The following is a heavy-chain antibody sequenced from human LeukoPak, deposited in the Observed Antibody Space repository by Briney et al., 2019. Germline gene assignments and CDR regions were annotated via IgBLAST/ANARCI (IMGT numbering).Heavy chain of an antibody. CDR2: IIPILGIA. V-gene: IGHV1-69*04. J-gene: IGHJ4*02. CDR1: GGTFSSYA. Sequence: ASVKVSCKASGGTFSSYAISWVRQAPRQGLEWMGRIIPILGIANYAQKFQGRVTITADKSTSTAYMELSSLRSEDTAVYYCAREDCSGGSCYASAPIDYWGQGTLVTVSS. D-gene: IGHD2-15*01. CDR3: AREDCSGGSCYASAPIDY.